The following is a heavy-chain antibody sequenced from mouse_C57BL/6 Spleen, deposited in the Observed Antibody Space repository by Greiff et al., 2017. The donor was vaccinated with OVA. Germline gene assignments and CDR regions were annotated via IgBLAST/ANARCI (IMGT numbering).Heavy chain of an antibody. V-gene: IGHV2-9*01. CDR3: AKRYYGNYEDYYAMDY. CDR2: IWGGGST. J-gene: IGHJ4*01. CDR1: GFSLTSYG. D-gene: IGHD2-1*01. Sequence: VMLVESGPGLVAPSQSLSITCTVSGFSLTSYGVDWVRQPPGKGLEWLGVIWGGGSTNYNSALMSRLSISKDNSKSQVFLKMNSLQTDDTAMYYCAKRYYGNYEDYYAMDYWGQGTSVTVSS.